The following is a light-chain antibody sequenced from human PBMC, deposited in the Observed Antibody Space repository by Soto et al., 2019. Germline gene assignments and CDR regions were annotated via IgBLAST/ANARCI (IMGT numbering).Light chain of an antibody. CDR2: AAS. CDR1: QSVSSSY. CDR3: QQYGSSSWT. Sequence: EIVLTQSPGTLSLSPGERATLSCRASQSVSSSYLAWYQQKPGQAPRLLIYAASSRATGIPDRFSGSGSGTDFTLTNSRLEPEDFAVYYCQQYGSSSWTFGQRPTVEIK. V-gene: IGKV3-20*01. J-gene: IGKJ1*01.